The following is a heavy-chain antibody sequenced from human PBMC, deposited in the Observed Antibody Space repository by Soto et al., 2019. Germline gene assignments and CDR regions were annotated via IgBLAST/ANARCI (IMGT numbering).Heavy chain of an antibody. CDR3: ARMTGEYQLLIYFDY. J-gene: IGHJ4*02. D-gene: IGHD2-2*01. V-gene: IGHV1-46*01. CDR2: INPSGGST. CDR1: GYTFTSYY. Sequence: ASVKVSCKASGYTFTSYYMHWVRQAPGQGLEWMGIINPSGGSTSYAQKFQGRVTMTRDTSTSTVYMELSSLRSEDTAVYYCARMTGEYQLLIYFDYWGQGTLVTVYS.